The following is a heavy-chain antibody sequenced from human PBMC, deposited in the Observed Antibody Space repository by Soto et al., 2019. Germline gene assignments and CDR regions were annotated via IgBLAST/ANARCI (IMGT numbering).Heavy chain of an antibody. CDR2: ISSSGSTI. CDR3: NGGGRVRYFDWLSDVDV. D-gene: IGHD3-9*01. Sequence: GGSLRLSCAASGFTFSSYEMNWVRQAPGKGLEWVSYISSSGSTIYYADSVKGRFTISRDNAKNSLYLQMNSLRAEDTAVYYCNGGGRVRYFDWLSDVDVWGQGTTVTVSS. V-gene: IGHV3-48*03. J-gene: IGHJ6*02. CDR1: GFTFSSYE.